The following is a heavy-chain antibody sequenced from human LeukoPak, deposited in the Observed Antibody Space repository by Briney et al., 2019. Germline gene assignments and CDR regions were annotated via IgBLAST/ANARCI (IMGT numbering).Heavy chain of an antibody. D-gene: IGHD3-10*01. CDR3: ARESFSGSGGLNWFAP. Sequence: ASVKVSCKASGYTFTGYYIHWVRQAPGQGLEWMGGLNPDTGSTNYAQKFQARVIMTRDTSINTAYMELRRLRYDDTAMYFCARESFSGSGGLNWFAPWGQGTLVTVSA. CDR2: LNPDTGST. CDR1: GYTFTGYY. V-gene: IGHV1-2*02. J-gene: IGHJ5*02.